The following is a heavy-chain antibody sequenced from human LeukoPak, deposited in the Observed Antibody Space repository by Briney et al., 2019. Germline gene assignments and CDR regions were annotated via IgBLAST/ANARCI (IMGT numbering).Heavy chain of an antibody. D-gene: IGHD3-22*01. Sequence: SETLSLTCTVSGASISSGDYYWSWIRQPPGKGLECIGHIYYSGSTYYNPSLKSRVTISVDTSKNQFSLKLSSVTAADTAVYYCARGRGVPYYYDSSGYCPADYWGQGTLVAVSS. CDR2: IYYSGST. J-gene: IGHJ4*02. CDR1: GASISSGDYY. V-gene: IGHV4-30-4*01. CDR3: ARGRGVPYYYDSSGYCPADY.